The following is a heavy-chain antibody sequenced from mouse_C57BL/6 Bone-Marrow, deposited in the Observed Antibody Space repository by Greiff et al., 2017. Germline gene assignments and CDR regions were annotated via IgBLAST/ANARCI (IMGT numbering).Heavy chain of an antibody. CDR1: GFNITDYY. J-gene: IGHJ4*01. CDR3: ARPDYNAMDY. CDR2: IDPEAGET. Sequence: EVQLQQSGAELVKPGASVKLSCTASGFNITDYYMHWVKQRTEQGLEWIGRIDPEAGETKYDQKFQGKATITADKSSKTAYLQLSSLTSEDSAVYDCARPDYNAMDYWGQGTSVTVSS. V-gene: IGHV14-2*01.